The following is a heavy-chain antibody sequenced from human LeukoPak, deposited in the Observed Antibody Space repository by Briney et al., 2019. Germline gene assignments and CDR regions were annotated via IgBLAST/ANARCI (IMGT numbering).Heavy chain of an antibody. J-gene: IGHJ4*02. D-gene: IGHD5-18*01. Sequence: GGSLRLSCAASGFTFSSYAMTWVRRAPGKGLEWVCGISISGDSTYYADSVKGRFSISRDNSKNTLYLQMNSLRAEDTAVYYCAKDLRLWLGTYDYWGQGTLVTVSS. V-gene: IGHV3-23*01. CDR2: ISISGDST. CDR1: GFTFSSYA. CDR3: AKDLRLWLGTYDY.